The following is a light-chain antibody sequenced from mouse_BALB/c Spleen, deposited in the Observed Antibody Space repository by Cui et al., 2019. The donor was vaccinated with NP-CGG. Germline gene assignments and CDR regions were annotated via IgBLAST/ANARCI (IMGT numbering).Light chain of an antibody. J-gene: IGLJ1*01. CDR2: GTN. CDR1: TGAVTTSNY. V-gene: IGLV1*01. Sequence: QAVVTQKSDLTQSPGETVTLTCRSSTGAVTTSNYANWVQEKADHLFTGLIGGTNNRAPGVPARFSGSLIGDKAALTITGAQTEDEAIYFCALWYSNHWVFGGGTKLTVL. CDR3: ALWYSNHWV.